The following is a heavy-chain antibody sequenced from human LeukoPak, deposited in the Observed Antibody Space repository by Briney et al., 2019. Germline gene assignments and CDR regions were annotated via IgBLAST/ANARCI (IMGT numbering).Heavy chain of an antibody. V-gene: IGHV3-30*18. CDR1: GFTFSSYG. CDR2: ISYDGSNK. D-gene: IGHD4-23*01. CDR3: AKWGVATDYYYYGTDV. Sequence: PGRSLRLSCAASGFTFSSYGMHWVRQAPGKGLEWVAVISYDGSNKYYADSVKGRFTISRDNSKNTLYLQMNSLRAEDTAVYYCAKWGVATDYYYYGTDVWGQGTTVTVSS. J-gene: IGHJ6*02.